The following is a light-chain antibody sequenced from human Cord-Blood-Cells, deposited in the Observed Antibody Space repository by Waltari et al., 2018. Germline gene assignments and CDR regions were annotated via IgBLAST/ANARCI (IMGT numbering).Light chain of an antibody. CDR1: SSNIGSNP. CDR2: SNT. V-gene: IGLV1-44*01. Sequence: QSVLTQPPSASGTPGQRVTIPCSGSSSNIGSNPVNWYQQLPGTAPKLLIYSNTQRPSGVPDRFSVSKSGTSASLAISGLQSEDEADYYCAAWDDSLNGVVFGGGTKLTVL. CDR3: AAWDDSLNGVV. J-gene: IGLJ2*01.